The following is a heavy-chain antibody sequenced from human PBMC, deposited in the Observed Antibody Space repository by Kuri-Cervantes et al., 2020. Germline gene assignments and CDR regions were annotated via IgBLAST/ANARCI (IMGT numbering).Heavy chain of an antibody. CDR2: ISWNSGSI. Sequence: GGSLRLSCAASGFTFDGYAMHWVRQAPGKGLEWVSGISWNSGSIGYADSVKGRFTISRDNAKNSLYLQMNSLRAEDTAVYYCARSRIVGATPHFDYWGQGTLVTVSS. CDR3: ARSRIVGATPHFDY. V-gene: IGHV3-9*01. D-gene: IGHD1-26*01. CDR1: GFTFDGYA. J-gene: IGHJ4*02.